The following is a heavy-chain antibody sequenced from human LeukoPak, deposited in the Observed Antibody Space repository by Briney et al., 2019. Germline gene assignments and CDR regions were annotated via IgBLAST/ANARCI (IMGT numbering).Heavy chain of an antibody. CDR3: ARDSWVEVPAANLNHYYYYYMDV. CDR2: IKQDGSEK. Sequence: GGSLRLSCAASGFTFSSYWMSWVRQAPGKGLEWVANIKQDGSEKYYVDSVKGRFTISRDNAKNSLYLQMNSLRAEDTAVYYCARDSWVEVPAANLNHYYYYYMDVWGKGTTVTVSS. D-gene: IGHD2-2*01. CDR1: GFTFSSYW. V-gene: IGHV3-7*01. J-gene: IGHJ6*03.